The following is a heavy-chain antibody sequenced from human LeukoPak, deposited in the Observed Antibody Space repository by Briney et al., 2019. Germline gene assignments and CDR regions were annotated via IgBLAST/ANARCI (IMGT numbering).Heavy chain of an antibody. Sequence: GGSLRLSCAASGFTFSSYGMHWVRQAPGKGLEWVAVISYDGSNKYYAVSVKGRFTISRDNSKNTLYLQMNSLRAEDTALYYCATSGGYYYDSSGYYSFDYRGQGTLVTVYS. CDR3: ATSGGYYYDSSGYYSFDY. J-gene: IGHJ4*02. CDR2: ISYDGSNK. V-gene: IGHV3-30*03. CDR1: GFTFSSYG. D-gene: IGHD3-22*01.